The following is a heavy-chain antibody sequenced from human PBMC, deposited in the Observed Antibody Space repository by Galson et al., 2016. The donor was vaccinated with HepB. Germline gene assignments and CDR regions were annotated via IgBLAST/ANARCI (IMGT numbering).Heavy chain of an antibody. CDR2: IIPMFDAP. Sequence: SVKVSCKASGGTFSDYPITWVRQAPGQGLEWMGGIIPMFDAPNYAQKFQGRVRITADESTSTAYMELSSLRSGDTAVYYCAREGGDQGENWFDPWGQGTLVTVSS. D-gene: IGHD3-16*01. CDR3: AREGGDQGENWFDP. V-gene: IGHV1-69*13. J-gene: IGHJ5*02. CDR1: GGTFSDYP.